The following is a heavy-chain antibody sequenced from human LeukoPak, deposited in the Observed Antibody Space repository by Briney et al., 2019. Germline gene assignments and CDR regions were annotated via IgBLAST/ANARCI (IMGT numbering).Heavy chain of an antibody. Sequence: SETLSLTCAVYGGSFSGYYWSWIRQPPGKGLEWIGEINHSGSTNYNPSLKSRVTISVDTSKNQFSLKLSSVTAADTAVYYCARGLGSGSYPIDYWGQGTLVTVSS. CDR2: INHSGST. V-gene: IGHV4-34*01. CDR1: GGSFSGYY. D-gene: IGHD3-10*01. CDR3: ARGLGSGSYPIDY. J-gene: IGHJ4*02.